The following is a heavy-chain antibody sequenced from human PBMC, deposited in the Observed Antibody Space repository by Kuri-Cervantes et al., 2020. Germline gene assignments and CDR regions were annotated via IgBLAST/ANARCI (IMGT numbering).Heavy chain of an antibody. CDR1: GYTFSSYT. J-gene: IGHJ4*02. CDR3: ARGYFSSWEGQFDY. D-gene: IGHD6-13*01. V-gene: IGHV1-69*02. Sequence: SVKVSCKASGYTFSSYTISWVRQAPGQGLEWMGRIIAILGIANYAQKFQGRVTITADKSTSTAYMELSSLRSEETAVYYCARGYFSSWEGQFDYWGQGTLVTVSS. CDR2: IIAILGIA.